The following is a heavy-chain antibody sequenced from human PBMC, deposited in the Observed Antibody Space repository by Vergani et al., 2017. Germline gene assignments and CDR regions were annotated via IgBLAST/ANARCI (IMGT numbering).Heavy chain of an antibody. CDR3: ASDTHSRQRADR. Sequence: QVQLQESGPGLVKSSETLSLTCSVSFDSIRNLYCNWIRQPPGKGLEWIGSIHYNENTNYNPSLKTRVNISVDTSKNQFSLTLTSVTAADTAVYYCASDTHSRQRADRWGQGSLVTVTS. CDR1: FDSIRNLY. J-gene: IGHJ5*02. CDR2: IHYNENT. D-gene: IGHD4-11*01. V-gene: IGHV4-59*11.